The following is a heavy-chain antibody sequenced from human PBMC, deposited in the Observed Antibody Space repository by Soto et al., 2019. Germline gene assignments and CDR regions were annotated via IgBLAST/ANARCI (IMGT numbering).Heavy chain of an antibody. D-gene: IGHD1-1*01. Sequence: QMQLQESGPGLVKPSETLSLTCTVSGGSISRNSYYWGWIRQPPGKGLEWIGSIYYSGSTYYNPSLKRLVTVAVDTSKNQFSLTLSSVTAADTAVYYCARHDWNGVDYWGQGTLVTVSS. CDR3: ARHDWNGVDY. J-gene: IGHJ4*02. V-gene: IGHV4-39*01. CDR1: GGSISRNSYY. CDR2: IYYSGST.